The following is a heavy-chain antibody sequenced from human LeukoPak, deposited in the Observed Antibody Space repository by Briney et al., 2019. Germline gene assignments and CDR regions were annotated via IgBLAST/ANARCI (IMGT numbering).Heavy chain of an antibody. J-gene: IGHJ4*02. CDR1: GGSISSSSYY. D-gene: IGHD5-18*01. CDR3: ARTQGYSYGYFDY. V-gene: IGHV4-39*01. CDR2: MYYNGNT. Sequence: SETLSLTCTVSGGSISSSSYYWAWIRQPPGKGPEWIGSMYYNGNTYHNPSLKSRVTISVDTPKNQFSLKLSSVTAADTAVYYCARTQGYSYGYFDYWGQGTLVTVSS.